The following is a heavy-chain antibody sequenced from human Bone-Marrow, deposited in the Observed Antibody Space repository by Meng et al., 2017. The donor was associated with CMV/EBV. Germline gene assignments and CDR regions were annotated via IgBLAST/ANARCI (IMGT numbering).Heavy chain of an antibody. CDR2: INNKAST. D-gene: IGHD2/OR15-2a*01. Sequence: SETLSRTCAVYGDSFSNYFWNWVRQPPGKGLEWIGEINNKASTNYNPSLKSRVTMSVDTSKNQFSLKLTSVTAADTAVYYCARSNYCNTIPCSLLRADYYYGLDVWGQGTTVTVSS. V-gene: IGHV4-34*01. J-gene: IGHJ6*02. CDR3: ARSNYCNTIPCSLLRADYYYGLDV. CDR1: GDSFSNYF.